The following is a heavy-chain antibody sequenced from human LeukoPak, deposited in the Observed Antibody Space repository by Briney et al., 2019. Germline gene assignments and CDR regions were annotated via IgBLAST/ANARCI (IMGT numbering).Heavy chain of an antibody. CDR2: IYTSGST. Sequence: KPSQTLSLTCTVSGGSISSGSYYWSWIRQPAGKGLEWIGRIYTSGSTNYNPSLKSRVTISVDTSKNQFSLKLSSVTAADTAVYYCARIKLVIDSSSWFDPWGQGTLVTVSS. D-gene: IGHD6-13*01. CDR1: GGSISSGSYY. V-gene: IGHV4-61*02. CDR3: ARIKLVIDSSSWFDP. J-gene: IGHJ5*02.